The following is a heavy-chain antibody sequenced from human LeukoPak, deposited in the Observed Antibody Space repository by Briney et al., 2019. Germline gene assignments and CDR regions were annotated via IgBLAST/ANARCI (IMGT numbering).Heavy chain of an antibody. V-gene: IGHV5-51*01. J-gene: IGHJ4*02. Sequence: GESLKISCKGSGYSFTSYWIGWVRQMPGKGLEWMGIIYPGDSDTRYSPSFQGQVTISADNSISTAYLQWSSLKASDTAMHYCARPMTTVTTGFDYWGQGTLVTVSS. CDR3: ARPMTTVTTGFDY. D-gene: IGHD4-17*01. CDR1: GYSFTSYW. CDR2: IYPGDSDT.